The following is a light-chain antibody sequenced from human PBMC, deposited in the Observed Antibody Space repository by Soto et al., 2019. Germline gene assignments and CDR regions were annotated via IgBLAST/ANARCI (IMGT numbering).Light chain of an antibody. J-gene: IGKJ2*01. CDR3: QQLNTYTYT. CDR1: QGISSY. CDR2: GAS. Sequence: DIQLTQSPSFQSASVGDRVTITRRDSQGISSYLVWYQQKPGKVPKLLIYGASTLQSGVPSRFSGSGSGTEYTLTISSLQPEDFATYYCQQLNTYTYTFGQGTKLEIK. V-gene: IGKV1-9*01.